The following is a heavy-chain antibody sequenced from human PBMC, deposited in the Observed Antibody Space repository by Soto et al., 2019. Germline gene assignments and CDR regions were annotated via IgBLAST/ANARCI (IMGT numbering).Heavy chain of an antibody. CDR2: ISSSSDYI. CDR3: ARDCKGRDGYTNYYYYGKDV. Sequence: EVQLVESGGGLVKPGGSPRLSCAASGFTFNNYHMNWVRQSPGKGLEWVASISSSSDYIYYADSMKGRFTVSRDNAKNSLFLQMNSLRAEDTAVYYCARDCKGRDGYTNYYYYGKDVWGQGTTVTVSS. V-gene: IGHV3-21*01. CDR1: GFTFNNYH. D-gene: IGHD5-12*01. J-gene: IGHJ6*02.